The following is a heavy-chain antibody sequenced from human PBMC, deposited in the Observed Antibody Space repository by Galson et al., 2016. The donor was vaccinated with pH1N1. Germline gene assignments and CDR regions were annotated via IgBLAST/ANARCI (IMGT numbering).Heavy chain of an antibody. J-gene: IGHJ4*02. D-gene: IGHD6-13*01. CDR2: IIPIFSTA. Sequence: SVKVSCKASGGTFGSYGINWVRQAPGQGLEWMGGIIPIFSTAKYAQNFQGRVTITADESTTTAYMELSSLRSEDTAVYYCARGIAAAGTFYFDYWGQGTLVTVSS. CDR1: GGTFGSYG. V-gene: IGHV1-69*13. CDR3: ARGIAAAGTFYFDY.